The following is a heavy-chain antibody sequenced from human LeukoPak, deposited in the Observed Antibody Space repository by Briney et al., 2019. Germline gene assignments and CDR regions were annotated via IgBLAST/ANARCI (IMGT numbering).Heavy chain of an antibody. CDR1: GYTLTKLS. CDR3: ATALGIAAAGRR. Sequence: ASVKVSCKVSGYTLTKLSMHWVRQAPGKGLEWMGGFDPEDGETIYAQKFQRRVTMTEDTSTDTAYMELSSLRSEHTAVYYCATALGIAAAGRRWGQGTLVTVSS. V-gene: IGHV1-24*01. D-gene: IGHD6-13*01. CDR2: FDPEDGET. J-gene: IGHJ4*02.